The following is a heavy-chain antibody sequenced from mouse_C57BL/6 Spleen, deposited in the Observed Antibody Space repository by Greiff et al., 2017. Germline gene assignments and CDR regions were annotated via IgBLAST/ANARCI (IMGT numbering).Heavy chain of an antibody. J-gene: IGHJ4*01. CDR1: GFTFTDYY. V-gene: IGHV7-3*01. CDR2: IRNKANGYTT. Sequence: EVKLVESGGGLVQPGGSLSLSCAASGFTFTDYYMSWVRQPPGKALEWLGFIRNKANGYTTEYSASVKGRFTISRDNSQSILYLQMTALRAEDSATYYCARYWVDGYYPYYAMDYWGQGTSVTVSS. CDR3: ARYWVDGYYPYYAMDY. D-gene: IGHD2-3*01.